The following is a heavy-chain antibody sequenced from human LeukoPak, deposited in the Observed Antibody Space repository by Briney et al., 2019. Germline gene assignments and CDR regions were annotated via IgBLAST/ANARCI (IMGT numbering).Heavy chain of an antibody. V-gene: IGHV3-30*18. CDR3: AKPVTVGAPWDAFDI. J-gene: IGHJ3*02. CDR2: ISYDGSHT. D-gene: IGHD1-26*01. CDR1: EFTFSRYG. Sequence: GRSLRLSCVASEFTFSRYGMNWVRQAPGRGLERVALISYDGSHTSYIDSVKGRFTISRDNAKNSLYLQMNSLRAEDTAVYYCAKPVTVGAPWDAFDIWGQGTMVTVSS.